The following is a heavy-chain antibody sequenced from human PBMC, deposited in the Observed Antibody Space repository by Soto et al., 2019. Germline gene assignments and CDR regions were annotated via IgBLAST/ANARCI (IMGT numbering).Heavy chain of an antibody. D-gene: IGHD5-18*01. CDR3: ARTSYGRFDY. J-gene: IGHJ4*02. CDR2: IYYSGST. Sequence: PSDTLSLACTFSCGSISSYYWIWILQPPGKGLEWIGYIYYSGSTNYNPSLKSRVTISVDTSKNQFSLKLSSVTAADTAVYYCARTSYGRFDYWGQGTLVTVSS. V-gene: IGHV4-59*01. CDR1: CGSISSYY.